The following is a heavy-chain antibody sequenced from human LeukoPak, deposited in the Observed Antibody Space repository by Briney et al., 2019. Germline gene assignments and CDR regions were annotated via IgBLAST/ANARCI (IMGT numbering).Heavy chain of an antibody. J-gene: IGHJ2*01. V-gene: IGHV3-7*01. CDR1: GFTFSNYW. CDR3: ARDQGSMIVVRTTTWYFDL. CDR2: INQDGSEI. Sequence: SGGSLRLSCAASGFTFSNYWMSWVRQAPGKGLEWLANINQDGSEIYYVDSVKGRFTISRDNGKNSLYLQINSLRADDTAVYYCARDQGSMIVVRTTTWYFDLWGSGTLVTVSS. D-gene: IGHD3-22*01.